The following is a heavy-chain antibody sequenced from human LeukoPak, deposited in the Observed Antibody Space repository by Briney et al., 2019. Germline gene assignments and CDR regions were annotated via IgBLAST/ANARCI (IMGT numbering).Heavy chain of an antibody. J-gene: IGHJ5*02. V-gene: IGHV4-4*07. CDR3: ARENYDFWSGYHRINWFDP. Sequence: SETLSLTCTVSGGSISSYYWSWIRQPAGKGLEWIGRIYTSGSTNYNPPLKSRVTMSVDTSKDQFSLKLSSVTAADTAVYYCARENYDFWSGYHRINWFDPWGQGTLVTVSS. CDR1: GGSISSYY. D-gene: IGHD3-3*01. CDR2: IYTSGST.